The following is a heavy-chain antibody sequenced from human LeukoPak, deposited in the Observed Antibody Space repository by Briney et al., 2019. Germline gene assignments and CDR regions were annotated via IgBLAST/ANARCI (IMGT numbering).Heavy chain of an antibody. D-gene: IGHD3-22*01. V-gene: IGHV1-18*01. CDR3: ARTPGYYDSSGYYYFDY. CDR1: GYTFTSYG. J-gene: IGHJ4*02. Sequence: ASVTVSCKASGYTFTSYGISWVRQAPGQGLEWMGWISAYNGNTNYAQKLQGRVTMTTDTSTSTAYMELRSLRSDDTAVYYCARTPGYYDSSGYYYFDYWGQGTLVTVSS. CDR2: ISAYNGNT.